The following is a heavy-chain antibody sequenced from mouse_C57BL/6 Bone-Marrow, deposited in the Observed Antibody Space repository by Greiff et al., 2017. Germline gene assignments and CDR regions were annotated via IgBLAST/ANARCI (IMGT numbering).Heavy chain of an antibody. CDR1: GYTFTSYW. Sequence: QVQLQQPGAELVKPGASVKLSCKASGYTFTSYWMQWVKQRPGQGLEWIGEIDPSDSYTNYTQKFKGKATLTVDTSSSTAYMQLSSLTSEDSAVYYCAREAYYGSSYPFPYWGQGTLVTVSA. J-gene: IGHJ3*01. CDR3: AREAYYGSSYPFPY. CDR2: IDPSDSYT. D-gene: IGHD1-1*01. V-gene: IGHV1-50*01.